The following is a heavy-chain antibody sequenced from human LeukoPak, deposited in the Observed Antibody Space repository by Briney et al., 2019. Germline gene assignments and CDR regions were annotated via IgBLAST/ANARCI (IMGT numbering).Heavy chain of an antibody. CDR1: GGSISSSSYY. V-gene: IGHV4-39*02. Sequence: SETLSLTCTVSGGSISSSSYYWGWIRQPPGKGLEWIGSIYYSGSTYYNPSLKSRVTIPVDTSKNQFSLRLTSVTAADTAVYYCARDFDSPMAFDIWGQGTMVTVSS. J-gene: IGHJ3*02. CDR3: ARDFDSPMAFDI. CDR2: IYYSGST. D-gene: IGHD3-9*01.